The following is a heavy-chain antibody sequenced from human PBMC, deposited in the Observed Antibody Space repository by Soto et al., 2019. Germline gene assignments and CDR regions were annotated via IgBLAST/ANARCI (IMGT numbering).Heavy chain of an antibody. CDR3: AKDRATYAKSYYYYYGMDV. V-gene: IGHV3-30*18. D-gene: IGHD2-8*01. J-gene: IGHJ6*02. CDR2: ISYDGSNK. CDR1: GFTFSSYG. Sequence: GGSLRLSCAASGFTFSSYGMHWVRQAPGKGLEWVAVISYDGSNKYYADSVKGRFTISRDNSKNTLYLQMNSLRAEDTAVYYCAKDRATYAKSYYYYYGMDVWGQGTTVTVSS.